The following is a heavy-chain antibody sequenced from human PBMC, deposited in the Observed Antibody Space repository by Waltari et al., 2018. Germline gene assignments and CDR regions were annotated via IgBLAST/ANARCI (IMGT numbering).Heavy chain of an antibody. CDR3: ARYILTGYSAVFDY. CDR1: GGSISSGDSY. V-gene: IGHV4-30-4*08. CDR2: IYDSGST. D-gene: IGHD3-9*01. Sequence: QVQLQESGPGLVKPSPTLSLTCTVPGGSISSGDSYWSWIRQPPGKGLEWIGDIYDSGSTYYNPSLKSRVTISVDTSKNQFSLKLSSVTAADTAVYYCARYILTGYSAVFDYWGQGTLVTVSS. J-gene: IGHJ4*02.